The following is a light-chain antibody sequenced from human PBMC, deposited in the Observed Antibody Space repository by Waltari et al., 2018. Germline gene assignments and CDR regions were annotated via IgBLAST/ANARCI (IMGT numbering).Light chain of an antibody. J-gene: IGLJ1*01. CDR2: DVS. V-gene: IGLV2-14*03. CDR1: SSDVGAYNY. CDR3: SSYTTSSSRV. Sequence: QSALTQPASVSGSPGQSITISCTGTSSDVGAYNYVPWYQQHPGKAPKLMIYDVSNRPSGVSNRFSGSKSGNTASLTISGLQAEDEADYYCSSYTTSSSRVFGTGTKVTVL.